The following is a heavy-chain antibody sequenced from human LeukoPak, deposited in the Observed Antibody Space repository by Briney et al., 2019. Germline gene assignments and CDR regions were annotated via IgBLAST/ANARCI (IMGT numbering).Heavy chain of an antibody. CDR3: ARLYSSSWYDGDY. D-gene: IGHD6-13*01. CDR1: GGSISSYY. CDR2: IYYSGST. Sequence: SETLSLTCTVSGGSISSYYWSWIRQPPGKGLEWIGYIYYSGSTNYNPSPKSRVTISVDTSKNQFSLKLSSVTAADTAVYYCARLYSSSWYDGDYWGQGTLVTVSS. J-gene: IGHJ4*02. V-gene: IGHV4-59*08.